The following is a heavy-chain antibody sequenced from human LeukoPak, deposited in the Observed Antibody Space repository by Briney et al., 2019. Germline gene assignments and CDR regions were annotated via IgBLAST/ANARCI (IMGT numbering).Heavy chain of an antibody. CDR2: IYYSGNT. CDR1: GRSISSSNYS. D-gene: IGHD1-26*01. J-gene: IGHJ4*02. CDR3: ASATTVSTFAY. Sequence: MASETLSLTCSVSGRSISSSNYSCGWIRQPPGKGLEWIGCIYYSGNTYHNPSLNIPVTISIDTSKLQFTLKLSSVTAADTAVFYCASATTVSTFAYWGQGTLVTVSS. V-gene: IGHV4-39*01.